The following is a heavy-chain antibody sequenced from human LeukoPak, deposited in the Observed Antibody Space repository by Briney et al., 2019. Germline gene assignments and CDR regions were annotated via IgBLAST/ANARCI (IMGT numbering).Heavy chain of an antibody. CDR3: ARAVAAAGTTYNWFDP. J-gene: IGHJ5*02. CDR2: INPNSGGT. Sequence: ASVKVSCKASGYTFTGYYMHWVRQAPGQGLEWMGWINPNSGGTNFARKFQGRVTMTRDTSISTAYMELSRLRSDDTAVYYCARAVAAAGTTYNWFDPWGQGTLVTVSS. CDR1: GYTFTGYY. D-gene: IGHD6-13*01. V-gene: IGHV1-2*02.